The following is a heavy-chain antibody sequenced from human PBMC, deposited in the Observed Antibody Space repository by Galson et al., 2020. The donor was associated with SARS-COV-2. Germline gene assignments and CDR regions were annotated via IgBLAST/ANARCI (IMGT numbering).Heavy chain of an antibody. V-gene: IGHV1-18*01. J-gene: IGHJ4*02. CDR1: GYMFRSFA. CDR2: ISPYSGKS. Sequence: ASVKVSCKRSGYMFRSFAITWVRQAPGQGLEWMGWISPYSGKSDPAQKLQGSVTMTTDPSTTTAYMELRSLRSDDTAVYYCARGGGYFYDSSEGGIFDYWGQGTLFTVSS. D-gene: IGHD3-22*01. CDR3: ARGGGYFYDSSEGGIFDY.